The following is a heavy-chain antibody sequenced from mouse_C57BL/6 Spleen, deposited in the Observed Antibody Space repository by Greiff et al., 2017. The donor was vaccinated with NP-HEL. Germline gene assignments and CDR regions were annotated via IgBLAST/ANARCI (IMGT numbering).Heavy chain of an antibody. J-gene: IGHJ4*01. CDR1: GFTFSDYY. V-gene: IGHV5-12*01. CDR2: ISNGGGST. Sequence: EVHLVESGGGLVQPGGSLKLSCAASGFTFSDYYMYWVRQTPEKRLEWVAYISNGGGSTYYPNTVKGRFTISRDNAKNTLYLQMSRLKSEDTAMYYCARLGSSYAMDYWGQGTSVTVSS. D-gene: IGHD1-1*01. CDR3: ARLGSSYAMDY.